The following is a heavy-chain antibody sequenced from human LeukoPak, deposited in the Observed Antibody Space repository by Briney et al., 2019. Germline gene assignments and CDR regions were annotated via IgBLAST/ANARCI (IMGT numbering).Heavy chain of an antibody. CDR2: INPNSGGT. CDR1: GYTSTGYY. J-gene: IGHJ3*02. CDR3: AAVAGLGNAFDI. D-gene: IGHD6-19*01. Sequence: GASVKVSCKASGYTSTGYYMHWVRQAPGQGLERMGWINPNSGGTNYAQKFQGRVTMTRDTSISTAYMELSRLRSDDTAVYYCAAVAGLGNAFDIWGQGTMVTVSS. V-gene: IGHV1-2*02.